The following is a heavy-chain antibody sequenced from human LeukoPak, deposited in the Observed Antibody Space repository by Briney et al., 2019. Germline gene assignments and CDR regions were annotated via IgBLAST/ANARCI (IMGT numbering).Heavy chain of an antibody. Sequence: GGSLRLSCVVSGFTFTNYVVHWVRQAPGKGLEWVTLVSSDGGIKYCADSVKGRFSVSRDISKNTLYLQMNSPRVDDTAVYYCARDSETTPIHVLGYWGQGTLVTVSS. J-gene: IGHJ4*02. D-gene: IGHD2-15*01. CDR2: VSSDGGIK. CDR1: GFTFTNYV. CDR3: ARDSETTPIHVLGY. V-gene: IGHV3-30-3*01.